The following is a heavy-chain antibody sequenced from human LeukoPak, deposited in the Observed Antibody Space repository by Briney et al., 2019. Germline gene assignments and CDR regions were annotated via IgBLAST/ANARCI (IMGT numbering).Heavy chain of an antibody. J-gene: IGHJ6*03. Sequence: GGSLRLSCAASGFTFSSYWMHWVRQAPGKGLVWVSRINSDGSSTSYADSVKGRFTISRDNAKNTLYLQMNSLRAEDTAVYYCASTTIFGVVMHYYYYYYMDVWGKGTTVTVSS. V-gene: IGHV3-74*01. CDR3: ASTTIFGVVMHYYYYYYMDV. CDR1: GFTFSSYW. CDR2: INSDGSST. D-gene: IGHD3-3*01.